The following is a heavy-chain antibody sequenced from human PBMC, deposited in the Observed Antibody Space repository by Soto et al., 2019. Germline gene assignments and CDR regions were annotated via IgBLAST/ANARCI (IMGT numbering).Heavy chain of an antibody. Sequence: GGSLRLSCAASGSTFGNYWMSWVRQAPGKGPEWVANIKQDGSERNYVDSVKGRFTISRANAENSLYLQMNSLRVEDTGVYYCASARPIGLWGQGTLVTVSS. D-gene: IGHD2-8*01. J-gene: IGHJ4*02. CDR2: IKQDGSER. CDR3: ASARPIGL. CDR1: GSTFGNYW. V-gene: IGHV3-7*01.